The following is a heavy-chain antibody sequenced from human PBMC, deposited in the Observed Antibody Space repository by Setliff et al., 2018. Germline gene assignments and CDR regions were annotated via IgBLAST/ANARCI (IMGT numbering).Heavy chain of an antibody. CDR1: GGSISSYY. D-gene: IGHD2-15*01. J-gene: IGHJ4*02. CDR3: ATTTLGRYCSGGNCYFGY. V-gene: IGHV4-4*08. Sequence: PSETLSLTCTVSGGSISSYYWSWIRQPPGKGLEWIGNIHTSESTKYNPSLKSRVTISLDTSKNQFSLKLTSVTAADTAVYYCATTTLGRYCSGGNCYFGYWGQGTLVTVSS. CDR2: IHTSEST.